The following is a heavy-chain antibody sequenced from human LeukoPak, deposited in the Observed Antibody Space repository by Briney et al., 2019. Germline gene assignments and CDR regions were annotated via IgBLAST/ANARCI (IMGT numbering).Heavy chain of an antibody. CDR3: ARGRIAAAVRCWFDP. CDR2: INHSGGT. Sequence: PSETLSLTYAVYGGSFSGYYWSWIRQPPGKGLEWFGEINHSGGTNYNPSLKSRVTISVDTSKNQFSLKLSSVTAADTAVYYCARGRIAAAVRCWFDPWGQGTLVTVSS. J-gene: IGHJ5*02. D-gene: IGHD6-13*01. V-gene: IGHV4-34*01. CDR1: GGSFSGYY.